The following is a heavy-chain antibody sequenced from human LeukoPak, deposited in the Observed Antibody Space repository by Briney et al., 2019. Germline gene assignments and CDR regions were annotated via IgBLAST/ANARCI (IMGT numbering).Heavy chain of an antibody. CDR2: IYHDGRI. Sequence: SETLSLTCTVSGYSITNGYYWGWIRQPPGKGLEWIGSIYHDGRIDYNPSLKSRVTISRDTSNDQFSLKLSSVTAADTAVYHCAREASAYYYDSSGYYGYWGQGTLVTVSS. J-gene: IGHJ4*02. D-gene: IGHD3-22*01. CDR1: GYSITNGYY. CDR3: AREASAYYYDSSGYYGY. V-gene: IGHV4-38-2*02.